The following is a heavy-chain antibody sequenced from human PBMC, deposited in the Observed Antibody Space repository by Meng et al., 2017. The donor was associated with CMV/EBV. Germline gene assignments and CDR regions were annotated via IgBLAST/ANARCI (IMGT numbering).Heavy chain of an antibody. J-gene: IGHJ6*02. D-gene: IGHD4-11*01. CDR3: ARPWGEMTTVTTAQYGMDV. Sequence: ESLKISCAASGFTFSSYSMNWVRQAPGKGLEWVSSISSSSSYIYYADSVKGRFTISRDNAKNSLYLQMNSLRAEDTAVYYCARPWGEMTTVTTAQYGMDVWGQGTTVTVSS. CDR2: ISSSSSYI. V-gene: IGHV3-21*01. CDR1: GFTFSSYS.